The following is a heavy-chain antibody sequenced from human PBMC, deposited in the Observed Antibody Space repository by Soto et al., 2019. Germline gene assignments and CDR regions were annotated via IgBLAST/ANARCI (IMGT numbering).Heavy chain of an antibody. V-gene: IGHV1-3*01. CDR3: ARGPGGPDGPGDY. Sequence: ASVKVSCKASGYTFTSYAMHWVRQAPGQRREWMGWINAGNGNRKYSQKFQGRVTITRDTSASTAYMELSSLRSEDTVVYYCARGPGGPDGPGDYWGQGTLVTVSS. CDR2: INAGNGNR. J-gene: IGHJ4*02. D-gene: IGHD2-15*01. CDR1: GYTFTSYA.